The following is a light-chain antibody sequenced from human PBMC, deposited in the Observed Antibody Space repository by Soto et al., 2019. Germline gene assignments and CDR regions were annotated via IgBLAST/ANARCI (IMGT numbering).Light chain of an antibody. CDR2: DVS. CDR1: SSDVGGYNY. Sequence: QSALTQPASVSGSPGQSITISCTGTSSDVGGYNYVSWYQQHPGKAPKRMIYDVSNRPSGVSNRFSGSKSGNTASLTISGLQAEAEADYYCSSYTSSSTRVFGGGTKLTVL. J-gene: IGLJ2*01. CDR3: SSYTSSSTRV. V-gene: IGLV2-14*01.